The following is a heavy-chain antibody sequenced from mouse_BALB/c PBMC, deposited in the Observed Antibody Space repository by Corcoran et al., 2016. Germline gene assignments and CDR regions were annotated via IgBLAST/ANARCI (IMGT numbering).Heavy chain of an antibody. CDR3: ANYYGSSFAY. D-gene: IGHD1-1*01. J-gene: IGHJ3*01. CDR2: INTYTGEP. Sequence: QIQLVQSRPELKKPGETVKISCKASGYTFTNYGMNWVKQAPGKGLMWMGWINTYTGEPTYADDFKGRFTFSLETSASTAYLQINNLKNEDTATYFCANYYGSSFAYWGQGTLFTVSS. V-gene: IGHV9-3-1*01. CDR1: GYTFTNYG.